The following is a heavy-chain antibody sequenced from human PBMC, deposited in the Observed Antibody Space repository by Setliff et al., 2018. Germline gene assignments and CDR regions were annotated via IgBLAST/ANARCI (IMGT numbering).Heavy chain of an antibody. J-gene: IGHJ6*03. CDR2: LYTSWST. Sequence: PSETLSLTCTVSGGSISSHYWTWIRQPAGKGLEWIGRLYTSWSTNYNPSLKSRVTISVDTSKNQFSLKLSSVTAADTAVYYCARMSGFLYIDVWGKGTTVTVSS. CDR3: ARMSGFLYIDV. V-gene: IGHV4-4*07. D-gene: IGHD3-3*01. CDR1: GGSISSHY.